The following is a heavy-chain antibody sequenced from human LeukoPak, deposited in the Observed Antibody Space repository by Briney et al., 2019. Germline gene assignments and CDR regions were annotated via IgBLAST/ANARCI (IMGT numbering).Heavy chain of an antibody. CDR3: ARDSNSGSYWWFDP. CDR1: GGTFSSYA. V-gene: IGHV1-69*13. Sequence: SVKVSCKASGGTFSSYAISWVRQAPGQGLEWMGGIIPIFGTANYAQKFQGRVTITADESTSTAYMELSSLRSEDMAVYYCARDSNSGSYWWFDPWGQGTLVTVSS. J-gene: IGHJ5*02. CDR2: IIPIFGTA. D-gene: IGHD1-26*01.